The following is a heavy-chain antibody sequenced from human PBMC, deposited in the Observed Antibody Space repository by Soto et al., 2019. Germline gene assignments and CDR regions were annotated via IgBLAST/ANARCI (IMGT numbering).Heavy chain of an antibody. D-gene: IGHD5-18*01. CDR1: GFTFSSYG. V-gene: IGHV3-33*01. Sequence: PGGSLRLSCAASGFTFSSYGMHWVRQAPGKGLEWVAVIWYDGSNKYYADSVKGRFTISRDNSKNTLYLQMNSLRAEDTAVYYCARDRIQLWLHDAFDIWGQGTMVTVSS. CDR3: ARDRIQLWLHDAFDI. J-gene: IGHJ3*02. CDR2: IWYDGSNK.